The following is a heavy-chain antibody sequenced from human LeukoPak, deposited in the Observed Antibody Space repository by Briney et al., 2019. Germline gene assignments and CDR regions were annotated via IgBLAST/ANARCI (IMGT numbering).Heavy chain of an antibody. Sequence: ASVKVSCKASGYTFTGYYMHWVRQAPGQGLEWMGWINPNSGGTNYAQKFQGRVTMTRDTSISTAYMELSRLRSDDTAVYYCARVREVGATDRPLDYWGQGTLVTVSS. CDR2: INPNSGGT. V-gene: IGHV1-2*02. CDR1: GYTFTGYY. J-gene: IGHJ4*02. D-gene: IGHD1-26*01. CDR3: ARVREVGATDRPLDY.